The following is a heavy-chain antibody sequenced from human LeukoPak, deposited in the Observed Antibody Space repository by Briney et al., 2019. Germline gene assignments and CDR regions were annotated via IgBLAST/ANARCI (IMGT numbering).Heavy chain of an antibody. D-gene: IGHD3-16*01. V-gene: IGHV1-2*02. J-gene: IGHJ6*03. CDR1: GYTFSGYY. CDR2: INPNSGGT. Sequence: GASVKVSCKASGYTFSGYYMHWVRQAPGQGLEWMGWINPNSGGTNYAQKFQGRVTMTRDTSISTAYMELSRLRSDDTAVYYCARDLRRFGYYMDVWGKGTTVTISS. CDR3: ARDLRRFGYYMDV.